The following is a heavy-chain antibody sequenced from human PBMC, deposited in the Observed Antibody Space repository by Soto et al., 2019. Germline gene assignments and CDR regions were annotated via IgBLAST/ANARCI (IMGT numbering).Heavy chain of an antibody. D-gene: IGHD6-13*01. Sequence: GGSLRLSCAASGFTFSDYYMSWIRQAPGKGLEWVSYISSSSSTLYYADPVKGRFTITRYNAKNSLYLQMDSPGAEDTTLYRGARGGSSSWSPFDYWGQGTLVTVSS. V-gene: IGHV3-11*01. CDR2: ISSSSSTL. CDR1: GFTFSDYY. CDR3: ARGGSSSWSPFDY. J-gene: IGHJ4*02.